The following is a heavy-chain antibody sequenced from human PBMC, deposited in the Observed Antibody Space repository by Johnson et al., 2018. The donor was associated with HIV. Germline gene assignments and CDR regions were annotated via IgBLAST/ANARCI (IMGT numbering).Heavy chain of an antibody. CDR3: ARHGTTVVTRGAFDI. J-gene: IGHJ3*02. Sequence: QVQLVESGGGVVQTGRSLRLSCAASGFPFSTYAMHWVRKSPGKGLEWVAVISYDGRNKYYADSVKGRFTVSRDNSKNTLYLQMNSLRAEDTAVYYCARHGTTVVTRGAFDIWGQGTMVTVSS. CDR1: GFPFSTYA. D-gene: IGHD4-23*01. CDR2: ISYDGRNK. V-gene: IGHV3-30*14.